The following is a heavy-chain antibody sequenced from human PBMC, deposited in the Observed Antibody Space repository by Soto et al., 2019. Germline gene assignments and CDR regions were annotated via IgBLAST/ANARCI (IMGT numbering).Heavy chain of an antibody. Sequence: GGSLRLSCAASGFTFSSYGMHWVRQAPGKGLEWVAVIWYDGSNKYYADSVKGRFTISRDNSKNTLYLQMNSLRAEDTAVYYCARELGRFGELFRYYYYYYGMDVWGQGTTVTVSS. J-gene: IGHJ6*02. CDR3: ARELGRFGELFRYYYYYYGMDV. D-gene: IGHD3-10*01. V-gene: IGHV3-33*01. CDR2: IWYDGSNK. CDR1: GFTFSSYG.